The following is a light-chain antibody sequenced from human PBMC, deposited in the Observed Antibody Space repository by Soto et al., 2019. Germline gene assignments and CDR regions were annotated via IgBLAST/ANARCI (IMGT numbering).Light chain of an antibody. CDR3: QRRGNCPPLT. CDR2: DAI. J-gene: IGKJ4*01. V-gene: IGKV3-11*01. Sequence: EIVLTQSPATLSLSPGERATLSCRASQSVSNNLAWYQQKPGQAPRLLIYDAINRATGIPGRFSGGGSGTDFTLTISNLETEDSAVYYCQRRGNCPPLTFGGGTKVEMK. CDR1: QSVSNN.